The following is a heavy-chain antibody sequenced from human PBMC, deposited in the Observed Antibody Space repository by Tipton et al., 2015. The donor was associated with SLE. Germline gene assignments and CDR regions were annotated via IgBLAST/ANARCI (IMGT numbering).Heavy chain of an antibody. J-gene: IGHJ6*02. D-gene: IGHD2-2*01. CDR3: ARDRGPALLYGMDV. Sequence: GSLRLSCAASGFTFSDYYMSWIRQAPGKGLEWVSVIYSGGSTYYADSVKGRFTISRDNSKNTLYLQMNSLRAEDTAVYYCARDRGPALLYGMDVWGQGTTVTVSS. V-gene: IGHV3-53*01. CDR2: IYSGGST. CDR1: GFTFSDYY.